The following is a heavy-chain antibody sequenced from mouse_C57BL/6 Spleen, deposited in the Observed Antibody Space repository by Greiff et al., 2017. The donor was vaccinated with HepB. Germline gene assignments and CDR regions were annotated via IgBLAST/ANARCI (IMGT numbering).Heavy chain of an antibody. J-gene: IGHJ2*01. CDR1: GFTFSDYG. CDR2: ISSGSSTI. V-gene: IGHV5-17*01. D-gene: IGHD4-1*01. Sequence: DVQLQESGGGLVKPGGSLKLSCAASGFTFSDYGMHWVRQAPEKGLEWVAYISSGSSTIYYADTVKGRFTISRDNAKNTLFLQMTSLRSEDTAMYYCARSVRTAYYFDYWGQGTTLTVSS. CDR3: ARSVRTAYYFDY.